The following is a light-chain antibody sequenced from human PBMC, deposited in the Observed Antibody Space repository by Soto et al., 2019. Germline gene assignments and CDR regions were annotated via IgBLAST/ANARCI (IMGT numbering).Light chain of an antibody. Sequence: QSALPQPAAVDGSPGQSITISCTGTSSDVGTYNLVSWYQQLPDKAPKIIIHEVNKRHAGVSTRFSGSKSGNTAYLSISVLHSDDDADYHCYTYAGSNTYVFGTVTK. CDR3: YTYAGSNTYV. CDR2: EVN. CDR1: SSDVGTYNL. J-gene: IGLJ1*01. V-gene: IGLV2-23*02.